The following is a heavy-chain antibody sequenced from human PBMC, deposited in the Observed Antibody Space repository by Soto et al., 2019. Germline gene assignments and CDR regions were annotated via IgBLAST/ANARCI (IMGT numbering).Heavy chain of an antibody. CDR2: ISYDGSNK. Sequence: GGSLRLSCASSGFTFSSYAMHWVRQAPGKGLEWVAVISYDGSNKYYADSVKGRFTISRDNSKNTLYLQMNSLRPEDTAVYYCAKHESLWNWAGVIDYWGQGTLVTVSS. J-gene: IGHJ4*02. D-gene: IGHD1-7*01. CDR1: GFTFSSYA. V-gene: IGHV3-30*18. CDR3: AKHESLWNWAGVIDY.